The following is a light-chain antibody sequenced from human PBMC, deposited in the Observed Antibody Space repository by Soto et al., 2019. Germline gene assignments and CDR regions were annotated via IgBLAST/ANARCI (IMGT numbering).Light chain of an antibody. CDR2: GAS. V-gene: IGKV3-20*01. J-gene: IGKJ1*01. CDR3: QQYGSSLWT. CDR1: QSVTSSY. Sequence: EIVLTQSPGTLSLSPGERATLSCRASQSVTSSYLAWYQHKPGQAPRLLIYGASSRATGIPDMFSGSGSGTDFTLTISRLEPEDFAVYYCQQYGSSLWTFGQGTKVEIK.